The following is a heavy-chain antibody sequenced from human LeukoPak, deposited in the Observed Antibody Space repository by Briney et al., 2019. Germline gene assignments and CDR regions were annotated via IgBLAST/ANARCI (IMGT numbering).Heavy chain of an antibody. CDR1: RFTFSTYS. CDR2: ISSGSSTI. V-gene: IGHV3-48*04. Sequence: GGSLRLSCAASRFTFSTYSMNWVRQAPGKGLEWVSYISSGSSTIYYSDSVKGRFTISRDNAKNSLYLQMNSLRAEDTAVYFCASSYASAFYFDYWGQGTLVTVSS. J-gene: IGHJ4*02. CDR3: ASSYASAFYFDY. D-gene: IGHD3-16*01.